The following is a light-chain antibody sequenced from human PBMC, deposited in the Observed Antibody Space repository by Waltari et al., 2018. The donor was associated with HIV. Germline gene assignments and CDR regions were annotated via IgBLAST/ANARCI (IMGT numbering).Light chain of an antibody. CDR1: QFISTS. Sequence: DIQMTQSPSSMSASVGDKVTITCRATQFISTSLAWYQQRPNRAPKLLIFDASRLQSVAPSRFSGRGSGTQFTLTINSLQPEDVGTYYCQQAHSFPHTFGQGT. V-gene: IGKV1-12*01. J-gene: IGKJ2*01. CDR2: DAS. CDR3: QQAHSFPHT.